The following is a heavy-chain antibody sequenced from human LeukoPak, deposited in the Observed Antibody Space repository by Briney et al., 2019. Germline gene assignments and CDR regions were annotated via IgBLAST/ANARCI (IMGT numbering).Heavy chain of an antibody. Sequence: GGSLRLSCEASGFSFSEHWMGWVRQAPGKGLECVANIKHDGSGKEYVDSVKGRFTISRDNAKNSVYLEMSSLRAEDTAVYYCATWRWRQSEYEDWGQGTLVTVSS. CDR2: IKHDGSGK. D-gene: IGHD5-24*01. J-gene: IGHJ4*02. CDR3: ATWRWRQSEYED. V-gene: IGHV3-7*01. CDR1: GFSFSEHW.